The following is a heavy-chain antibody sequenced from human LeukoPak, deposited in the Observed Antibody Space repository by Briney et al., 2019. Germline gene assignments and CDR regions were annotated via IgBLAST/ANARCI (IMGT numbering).Heavy chain of an antibody. CDR1: GGSFSGYY. D-gene: IGHD5-18*01. CDR2: INHSGST. CDR3: ARYSYGYAPFDY. V-gene: IGHV4-34*01. Sequence: PSETLSLTCALYGGSFSGYYWSWIRQPPGKGLEWIGEINHSGSTNYNPSLKSRVTISVDTSKNQFSLKLSSVTAADTAVYYCARYSYGYAPFDYWGQGTLVTVSS. J-gene: IGHJ4*02.